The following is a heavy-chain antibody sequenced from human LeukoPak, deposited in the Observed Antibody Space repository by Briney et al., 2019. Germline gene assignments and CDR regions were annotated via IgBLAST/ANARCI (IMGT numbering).Heavy chain of an antibody. CDR3: ARAGYSSGGSWYPGAFDY. CDR1: GYTFTNYG. D-gene: IGHD2-15*01. J-gene: IGHJ4*02. V-gene: IGHV1-18*01. Sequence: ASVKVSCKASGYTFTNYGFTWVRQAPGQGLEWMGWISGDDGHTNYAQNFQGRVTMTTETSTSIAYMELRSLRSDDTAVYYCARAGYSSGGSWYPGAFDYWGQGTLVTVSS. CDR2: ISGDDGHT.